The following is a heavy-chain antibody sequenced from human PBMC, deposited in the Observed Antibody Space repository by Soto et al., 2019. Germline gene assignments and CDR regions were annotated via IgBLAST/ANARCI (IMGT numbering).Heavy chain of an antibody. CDR1: GFTFSTYA. CDR3: ARDFVPAAGTSWAANRLDP. Sequence: GGSLRLSCAASGFTFSTYAMYWVRQPPGEGLEWVAVISYDGNNNYYTDSVKGRFTISRDNSKNTLYLQMNNLRSEDTALYYCARDFVPAAGTSWAANRLDPWGQGTLVTVAS. CDR2: ISYDGNNN. J-gene: IGHJ5*02. D-gene: IGHD6-13*01. V-gene: IGHV3-30-3*01.